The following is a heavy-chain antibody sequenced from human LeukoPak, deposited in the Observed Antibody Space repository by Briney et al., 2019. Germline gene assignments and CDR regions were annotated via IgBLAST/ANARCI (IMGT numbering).Heavy chain of an antibody. CDR2: ISGDGGST. J-gene: IGHJ4*02. CDR3: AKDIYGGDSGHFDY. Sequence: PGGSLTLSCAASGFTFDDYAMHWARQAPRKGLEWVSLISGDGGSTYYADSVKGRFTISRDNSKNSLYLQMNSLRTDDTALYYCAKDIYGGDSGHFDYWGQGTLVTVSS. CDR1: GFTFDDYA. V-gene: IGHV3-43*02. D-gene: IGHD4-23*01.